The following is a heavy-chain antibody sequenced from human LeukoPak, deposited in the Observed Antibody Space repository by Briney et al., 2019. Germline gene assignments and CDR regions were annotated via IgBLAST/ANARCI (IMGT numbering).Heavy chain of an antibody. CDR2: IIPIFGTA. J-gene: IGHJ5*02. Sequence: GSSVKVSCTASGGTFSSYAISWVRQAPGQGLEWMGGIIPIFGTANYAQKFQGRVTITADESTSTAYMELSSLRSEDTAVYYCARVVGSSSWSGWFDPWGQGTLVTVSS. CDR1: GGTFSSYA. V-gene: IGHV1-69*01. CDR3: ARVVGSSSWSGWFDP. D-gene: IGHD6-13*01.